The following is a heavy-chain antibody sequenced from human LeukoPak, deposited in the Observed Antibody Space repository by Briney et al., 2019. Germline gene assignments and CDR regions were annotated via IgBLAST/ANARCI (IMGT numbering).Heavy chain of an antibody. Sequence: PSETLSLTCAVYGESSFSSYYWSWIRQTPGGALEWIGEINHSGYTNYNPSLKSRVTLSIDTSKNQFSLRLNSVTAADTAVYYCSRQVVGNDYWGQGTLVTVPS. D-gene: IGHD3-22*01. V-gene: IGHV4-34*01. J-gene: IGHJ4*02. CDR1: GESSFSSYY. CDR2: INHSGYT. CDR3: SRQVVGNDY.